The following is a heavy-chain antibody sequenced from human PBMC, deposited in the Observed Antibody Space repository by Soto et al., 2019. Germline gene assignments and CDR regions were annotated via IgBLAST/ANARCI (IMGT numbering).Heavy chain of an antibody. J-gene: IGHJ4*01. CDR1: GHTFSTYW. CDR3: ARGPAGNCLGPFDY. Sequence: GQALKISCEGSGHTFSTYWVAWVRQTSGKGLASMGIIYPDVSALKSSSSFVAQVTFSLDKSTHTAYLPWPSLRVSPTGIYFCARGPAGNCLGPFDYWGHGTLVTVSS. CDR2: IYPDVSAL. D-gene: IGHD2-21*01. V-gene: IGHV5-51*01.